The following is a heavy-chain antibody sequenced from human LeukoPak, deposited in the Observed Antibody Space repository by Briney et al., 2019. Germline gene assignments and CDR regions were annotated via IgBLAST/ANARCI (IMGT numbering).Heavy chain of an antibody. CDR2: INHSGST. CDR3: ARALGGSYYPYY. D-gene: IGHD1-26*01. V-gene: IGHV4-34*01. CDR1: GVSFSGYY. J-gene: IGHJ4*02. Sequence: SETLSLTCAVYGVSFSGYYWSWIRQPPGKGLEWIGEINHSGSTNYNPSLKSRVTISVDTSKNQFSLKLSSVTAADTAVYYCARALGGSYYPYYWGQGTLVTVSS.